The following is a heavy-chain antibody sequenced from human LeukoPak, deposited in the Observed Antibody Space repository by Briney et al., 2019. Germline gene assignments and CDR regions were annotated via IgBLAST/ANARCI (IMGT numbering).Heavy chain of an antibody. CDR3: TTYYYDSSGSKP. V-gene: IGHV3-15*01. D-gene: IGHD3-22*01. CDR2: IKSKTDGGTT. Sequence: KPGGSLRLSCAASGFTFSDAWMDWVRQAPGKGLEWVGRIKSKTDGGTTDYAAPVKGRFAISRDDSENTLYLQMNSLKTEDAAVYYCTTYYYDSSGSKPWGQGTLVTVSS. J-gene: IGHJ5*02. CDR1: GFTFSDAW.